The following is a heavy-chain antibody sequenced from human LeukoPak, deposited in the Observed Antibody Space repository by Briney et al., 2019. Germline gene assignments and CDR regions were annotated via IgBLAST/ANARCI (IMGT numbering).Heavy chain of an antibody. Sequence: SQTLSLTCTVSGGSISSGNYYWSWIRQPAGKGLEWIGRVHTSGSTNYNPSLKSRVTISIDTSKNQFSLKLTSVTAADTAVYYCARDGYYCDRSGFFWGQGALVTVSS. V-gene: IGHV4-61*02. CDR3: ARDGYYCDRSGFF. CDR2: VHTSGST. CDR1: GGSISSGNYY. D-gene: IGHD3-22*01. J-gene: IGHJ4*02.